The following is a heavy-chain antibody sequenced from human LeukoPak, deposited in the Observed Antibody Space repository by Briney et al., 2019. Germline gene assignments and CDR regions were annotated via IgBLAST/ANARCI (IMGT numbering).Heavy chain of an antibody. CDR2: INHSGST. D-gene: IGHD3-10*01. CDR1: GGSFSGYY. CDR3: ARGNPAVRGVTHLGWFDP. V-gene: IGHV4-34*01. J-gene: IGHJ5*02. Sequence: PSETLSLTCAVYGGSFSGYYWSWIRQPPGKGLEWIGEINHSGSTNYNPSLKSRVTISVDTSKNQFSLKLSSVTAADTAVYYCARGNPAVRGVTHLGWFDPWGQGTLVTVSS.